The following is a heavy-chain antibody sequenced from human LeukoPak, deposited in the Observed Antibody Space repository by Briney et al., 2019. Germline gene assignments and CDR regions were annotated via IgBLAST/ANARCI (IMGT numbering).Heavy chain of an antibody. Sequence: SETLSLTCTVSGGSISSYYWSWIRQPPGKGLEWIGYIYYSGSTNYNPSLKSRVTISGDTSKNQFSLKLSSVTAADTAVYYCAVHYCSGGSCQNWFDPWGQGTLVTVSS. CDR3: AVHYCSGGSCQNWFDP. J-gene: IGHJ5*02. CDR2: IYYSGST. V-gene: IGHV4-59*12. D-gene: IGHD2-15*01. CDR1: GGSISSYY.